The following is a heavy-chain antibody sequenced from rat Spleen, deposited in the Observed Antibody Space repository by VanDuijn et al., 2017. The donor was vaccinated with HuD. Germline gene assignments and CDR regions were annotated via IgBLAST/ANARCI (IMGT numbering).Heavy chain of an antibody. CDR2: ISPSGVT. CDR1: GFTFSDYN. D-gene: IGHD1-2*01. V-gene: IGHV5-25*01. Sequence: EVQLVESGGGLVQPGRSMKLSCAASGFTFSDYNMAWVRQAPTNGMEWVASISPSGVTYYRDSVKGRFTVSRENAKSTLYLLMDSLRSEDTATYYCTTRPYYSSLNWFPYWGQGTLVTVSS. CDR3: TTRPYYSSLNWFPY. J-gene: IGHJ3*01.